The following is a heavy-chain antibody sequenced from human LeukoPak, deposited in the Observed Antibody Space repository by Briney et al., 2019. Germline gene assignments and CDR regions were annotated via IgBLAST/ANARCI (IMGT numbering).Heavy chain of an antibody. J-gene: IGHJ4*02. CDR1: GFTFSSYA. CDR2: ISSNGGST. V-gene: IGHV3-64D*06. D-gene: IGHD5-12*01. CDR3: ALGGYSGYDYVPPFPVRFDY. Sequence: GGSLRLSCSASGFTFSSYALHWVRQAPGKGLQYVSGISSNGGSTYYADSVKGRFTISRDNSKNTLYLHMSSLRAEDTAVYYCALGGYSGYDYVPPFPVRFDYWGQGTLVTVSS.